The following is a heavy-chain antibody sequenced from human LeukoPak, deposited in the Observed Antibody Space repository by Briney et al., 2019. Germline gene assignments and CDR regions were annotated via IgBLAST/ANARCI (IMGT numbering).Heavy chain of an antibody. CDR1: GFTFSDYY. Sequence: GGSLRLSCAASGFTFSDYYMSWIHQAPGKGLEWVLYISSSGSTIYYADSVKGRFTISRDNAKNSLYLQMNSLRAEDTAVYYCARSLYSSSLLGNYYYYMDVWGKGTTVTVSS. J-gene: IGHJ6*03. D-gene: IGHD6-6*01. V-gene: IGHV3-11*04. CDR2: ISSSGSTI. CDR3: ARSLYSSSLLGNYYYYMDV.